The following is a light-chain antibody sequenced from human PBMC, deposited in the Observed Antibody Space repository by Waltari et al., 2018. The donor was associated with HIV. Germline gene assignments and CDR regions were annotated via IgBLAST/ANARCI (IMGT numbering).Light chain of an antibody. CDR2: RND. J-gene: IGLJ2*01. V-gene: IGLV1-47*01. Sequence: QPKMTQAPSASKTPGQRVTMSCSGSTSNIGNNYIYWYQQIAGAAPRLVMARNDQRPARVLDRFSGTKSGTSAFLAITGLRLDDEATYVCASWDDNLGHWIFGGGTKLTVL. CDR1: TSNIGNNY. CDR3: ASWDDNLGHWI.